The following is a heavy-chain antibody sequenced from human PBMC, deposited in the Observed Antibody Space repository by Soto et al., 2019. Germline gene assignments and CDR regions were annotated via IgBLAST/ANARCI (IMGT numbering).Heavy chain of an antibody. CDR1: GGSFSGYY. V-gene: IGHV4-34*01. D-gene: IGHD2-15*01. J-gene: IGHJ5*02. CDR2: INHSGST. CDR3: ARGGSHDCSGGSCYWFAP. Sequence: SETLSLTCAVYGGSFSGYYWSWIRQPPGKGLEWIGEINHSGSTNYNPSLKSRVTISVDTSKNQFSLKLSSVTAADTAVYYCARGGSHDCSGGSCYWFAPWGQGTLVTVSS.